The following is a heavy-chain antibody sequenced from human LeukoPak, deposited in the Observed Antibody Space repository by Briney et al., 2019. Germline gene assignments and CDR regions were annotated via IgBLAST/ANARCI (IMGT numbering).Heavy chain of an antibody. CDR2: IYYSGST. D-gene: IGHD3-10*01. J-gene: IGHJ5*02. Sequence: PSETLSLTCTVSGGSISSSSYYWGWIRQPPGKGLEWIGSIYYSGSTYYNPSLKSRVTISVDTSKNQFSLKLSSVTAADTAVYYCARQGGHGSGSYWRDWFDPWGQGTLVTVSS. CDR3: ARQGGHGSGSYWRDWFDP. V-gene: IGHV4-39*01. CDR1: GGSISSSSYY.